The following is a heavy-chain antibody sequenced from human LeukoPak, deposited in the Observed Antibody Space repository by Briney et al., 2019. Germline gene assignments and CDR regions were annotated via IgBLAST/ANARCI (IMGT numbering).Heavy chain of an antibody. V-gene: IGHV4-34*01. J-gene: IGHJ3*02. CDR1: GGSFSGYY. Sequence: PAETLALTCAVYGGSFSGYYWSWIRQPPGKGLEWMGEINHSGSTNYNPSLKRRVAISVDTSKNQFSLKLSSVTAADTAVYYCAREGVAAHDAFDIWGQGTMVTVSS. CDR2: INHSGST. D-gene: IGHD2-15*01. CDR3: AREGVAAHDAFDI.